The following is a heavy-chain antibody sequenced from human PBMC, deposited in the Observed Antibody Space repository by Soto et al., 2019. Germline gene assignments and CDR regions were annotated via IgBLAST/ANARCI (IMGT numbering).Heavy chain of an antibody. CDR2: IYYRGNT. CDR3: ARLEGLATISYYFDF. V-gene: IGHV4-39*01. D-gene: IGHD3-9*01. J-gene: IGHJ4*02. CDR1: GDSINSDKYY. Sequence: QLQESGPGLVKPSETLSHTCSVSGDSINSDKYYWGWIRQPPGKGLEWIGSIYYRGNTYYNPSLQTRVTISLDKSKSQFSLRLNSVTAADSAVYFCARLEGLATISYYFDFWGQGAQVTVSS.